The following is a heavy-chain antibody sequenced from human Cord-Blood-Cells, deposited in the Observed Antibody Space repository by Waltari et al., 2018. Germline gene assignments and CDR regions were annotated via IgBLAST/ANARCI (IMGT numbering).Heavy chain of an antibody. V-gene: IGHV3-21*01. CDR3: ARAPSSHDAFDI. CDR2: ISSSSSYV. J-gene: IGHJ3*02. CDR1: GFTFSSYS. Sequence: EVQLVESGGGLVKPGGSLRLSCAASGFTFSSYSMNWVRQAPGKGLEWVSFISSSSSYVYYANSWKGRFTISRDNAKNSLYLQMNGLRAEDTAVYYCARAPSSHDAFDIWGQGTMVTVSS. D-gene: IGHD1-26*01.